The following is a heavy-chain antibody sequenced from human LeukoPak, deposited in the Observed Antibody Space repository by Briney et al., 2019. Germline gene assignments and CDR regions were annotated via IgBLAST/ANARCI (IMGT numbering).Heavy chain of an antibody. CDR2: ISWNSGFI. D-gene: IGHD1-14*01. CDR3: AKDIGPTGDAFHI. V-gene: IGHV3-9*03. Sequence: GGSLTLSCAASGFTFSSYSMNWVRQAPGKGLEWVSGISWNSGFIDYADSVKGRFTISRDNAKNSLYLQLNSLRPEDMAFYYCAKDIGPTGDAFHIWGQGTVVTVSS. CDR1: GFTFSSYS. J-gene: IGHJ3*02.